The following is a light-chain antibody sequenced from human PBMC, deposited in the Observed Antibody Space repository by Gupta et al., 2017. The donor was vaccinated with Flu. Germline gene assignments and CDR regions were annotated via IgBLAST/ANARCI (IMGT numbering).Light chain of an antibody. CDR3: YSTDSSGDLYV. Sequence: SSALPPPPSVSVSPGQTARITCSGDALPKKYAYWYQQKSGQAPVLVMYEDSKRPSGIPERFSGSSSGTRATLTISGAQGDDEADYYCYSTDSSGDLYVFGTGTEVTVL. J-gene: IGLJ1*01. V-gene: IGLV3-10*01. CDR2: EDS. CDR1: ALPKKY.